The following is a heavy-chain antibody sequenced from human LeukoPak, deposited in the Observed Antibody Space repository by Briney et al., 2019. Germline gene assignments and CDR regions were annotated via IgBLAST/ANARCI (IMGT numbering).Heavy chain of an antibody. J-gene: IGHJ4*02. CDR1: GGTFSSYT. Sequence: GASVKVSCKASGGTFSSYTFSWVRQAPGQGLEWMGWISAYNGNTNYAQKLQGRVTMTTDTSTSTAYMELRSLRSDDTAVYYCARETYGSGSYCFDYWGQGTLVTVSS. D-gene: IGHD3-10*01. CDR2: ISAYNGNT. CDR3: ARETYGSGSYCFDY. V-gene: IGHV1-18*01.